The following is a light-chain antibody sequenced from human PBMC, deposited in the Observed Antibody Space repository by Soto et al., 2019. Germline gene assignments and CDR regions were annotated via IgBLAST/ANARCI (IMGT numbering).Light chain of an antibody. J-gene: IGKJ1*01. Sequence: EIVLPQSPATLSLSPGQRVTISCWASQSVSSYLAWSQHTTGQAPRLLIQDASNRATGITARYSGSGYGTDCTLTISSLEPEDFAVYYCQQRSNWPWTFGQGTKVDIK. V-gene: IGKV3-11*01. CDR2: DAS. CDR3: QQRSNWPWT. CDR1: QSVSSY.